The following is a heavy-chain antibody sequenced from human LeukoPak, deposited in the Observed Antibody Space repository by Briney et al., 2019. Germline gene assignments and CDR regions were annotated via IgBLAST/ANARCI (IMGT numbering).Heavy chain of an antibody. Sequence: GGSLRLSCAASGFSFNNYSINGVRQAPGKGLEGGSYISSSGSTIYYADSVKGRFTISRDNAKNSLYLQMNSLSAEDTAVYYCARGALEGITMIPKGDDAFDIWGQGTMVTVSS. CDR2: ISSSGSTI. J-gene: IGHJ3*02. CDR1: GFSFNNYS. D-gene: IGHD3-22*01. CDR3: ARGALEGITMIPKGDDAFDI. V-gene: IGHV3-48*04.